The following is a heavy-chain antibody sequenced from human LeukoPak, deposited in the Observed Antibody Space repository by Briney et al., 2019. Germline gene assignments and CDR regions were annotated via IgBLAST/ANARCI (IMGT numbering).Heavy chain of an antibody. CDR3: ARDQDDYGDYWYFDL. CDR2: ISSSGSTI. Sequence: GGSLRLSCAASGFSFINAWMSWVRQAPGKGLEWISYISSSGSTIYYPDSVKGRFTISRDNAKNSLYLQMNRLRAEDTAVYYCARDQDDYGDYWYFDLWGRGTLVTVSS. J-gene: IGHJ2*01. CDR1: GFSFINAW. D-gene: IGHD4-17*01. V-gene: IGHV3-11*04.